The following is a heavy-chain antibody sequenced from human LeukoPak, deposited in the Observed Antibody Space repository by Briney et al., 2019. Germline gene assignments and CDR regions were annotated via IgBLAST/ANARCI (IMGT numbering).Heavy chain of an antibody. V-gene: IGHV3-30-3*01. J-gene: IGHJ3*02. CDR3: ARASYSENAFDI. CDR1: GFTFSSYA. CDR2: ISYDGSNK. D-gene: IGHD6-13*01. Sequence: GRSLRLSCAASGFTFSSYAMHWVRQAPGKGLEWVAVISYDGSNKYYADSVKGRFTISRDNSKNTLYLQMNSLRAEDTAVYYCARASYSENAFDIWGQGTMVTVSS.